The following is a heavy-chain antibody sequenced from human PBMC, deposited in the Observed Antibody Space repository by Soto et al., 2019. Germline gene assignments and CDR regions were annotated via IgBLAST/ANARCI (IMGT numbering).Heavy chain of an antibody. CDR1: GGSVSVHY. V-gene: IGHV4-59*02. D-gene: IGHD1-26*01. CDR2: IYASGSP. J-gene: IGHJ4*02. CDR3: ARGVGSSPPQY. Sequence: ETLSLTCTISGGSVSVHYWSWIRQSTGQGLEWIGYIYASGSPYYNPSLRSRVTISADTSKNQISLKLTSPTAADTAVYYCARGVGSSPPQYWGRGTLVTVSS.